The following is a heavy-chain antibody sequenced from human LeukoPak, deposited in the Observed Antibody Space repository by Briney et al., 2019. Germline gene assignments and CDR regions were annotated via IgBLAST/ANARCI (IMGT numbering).Heavy chain of an antibody. D-gene: IGHD3-22*01. CDR3: ARVYYYDSSGFIADY. CDR1: GYTFTSYG. Sequence: GASVKVSCKASGYTFTSYGISWVRQAPGQGLEWMGRISAYNGNTNYAQKLQGRVTMTTDTSTSTAYMELRSLRSDDTAVYYCARVYYYDSSGFIADYWGQGTLVTVSS. J-gene: IGHJ4*02. CDR2: ISAYNGNT. V-gene: IGHV1-18*01.